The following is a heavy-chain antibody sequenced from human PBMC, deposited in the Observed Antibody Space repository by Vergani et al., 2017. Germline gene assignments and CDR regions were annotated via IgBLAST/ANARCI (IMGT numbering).Heavy chain of an antibody. V-gene: IGHV4-34*01. CDR3: AGSIHLNGARFSV. CDR1: GGSFSGYY. Sequence: QVQLQQWGAGLLKPSETLSLTCAVYGGSFSGYYWRWIRQPPGKGLGWIGEINHSGSTHYNPSLKSRVTISVDTSTNQFSLKLSSVSAADTAVYYCAGSIHLNGARFSVWGQGTMVTVSS. J-gene: IGHJ3*01. CDR2: INHSGST. D-gene: IGHD1-1*01.